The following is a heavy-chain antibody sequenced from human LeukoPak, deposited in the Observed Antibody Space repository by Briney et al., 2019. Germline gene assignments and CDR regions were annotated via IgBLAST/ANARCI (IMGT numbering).Heavy chain of an antibody. J-gene: IGHJ5*02. CDR2: IIPIFGTA. CDR1: GGTFSSYA. CDR3: AGVGYCSSTSCPLFDP. Sequence: SVKVSCKASGGTFSSYAISWVRQAPGQGLEWMGGIIPIFGTANYAQKFQGRVTITADESTSTAYMELSSLRSEDTAVYYCAGVGYCSSTSCPLFDPWGQGTLVTVSS. V-gene: IGHV1-69*13. D-gene: IGHD2-2*01.